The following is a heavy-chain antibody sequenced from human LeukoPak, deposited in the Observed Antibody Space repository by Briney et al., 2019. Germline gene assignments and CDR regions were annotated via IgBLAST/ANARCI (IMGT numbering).Heavy chain of an antibody. V-gene: IGHV4-59*01. J-gene: IGHJ6*03. Sequence: SETLSLTCTVSGGSISNKYWSWIRQPPGRGLEWIGYIYYSGNTNYNPSLKSRVTILVDTSKNQVSLKLSSVTAAGTAVYFCARDWGVGGRPGYMDVWGKGTTVTVSS. CDR3: ARDWGVGGRPGYMDV. CDR1: GGSISNKY. CDR2: IYYSGNT. D-gene: IGHD6-6*01.